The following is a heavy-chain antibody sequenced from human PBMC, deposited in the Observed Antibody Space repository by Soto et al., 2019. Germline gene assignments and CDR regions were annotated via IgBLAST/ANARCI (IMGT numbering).Heavy chain of an antibody. CDR1: GSTFSTTA. CDR2: ITASGLTT. CDR3: AEAATPGWRPRS. D-gene: IGHD2-15*01. Sequence: EVQLVESGGGLVQPGGSLRLSCAASGSTFSTTAMTLVRQAPGKGLKWVSAITASGLTTYHADSVKGRFTISRVQSNNAMYLQMNSLRVEDTAIYYCAEAATPGWRPRSWGQGTMVIVSS. V-gene: IGHV3-23*04. J-gene: IGHJ5*02.